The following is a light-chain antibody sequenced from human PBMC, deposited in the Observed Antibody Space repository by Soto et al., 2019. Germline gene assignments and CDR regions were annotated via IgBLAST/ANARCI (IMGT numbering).Light chain of an antibody. J-gene: IGKJ4*01. Sequence: EIVLTQSPATLSLSPGERATLSCRASQGVSSSLAWYQQKPGQAPRLLIYDASNRATGIPARFSGSGSGTDFTLTISSLEPEDFAVYYCQRRSNWPALTFGGGTKVEIK. CDR1: QGVSSS. V-gene: IGKV3-11*01. CDR2: DAS. CDR3: QRRSNWPALT.